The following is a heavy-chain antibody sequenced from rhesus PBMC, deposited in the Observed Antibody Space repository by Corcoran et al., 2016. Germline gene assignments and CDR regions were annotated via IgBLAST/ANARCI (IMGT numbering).Heavy chain of an antibody. Sequence: QVQLQESGPGLVKPSETLSLTCAVSGGSISDDYYWSWIRQPPGKGLEWIGYIYGSGGGTNYTPSLKNRVTISIDTSKNQFSLKLSSVTAADTAVYYCASPIAAVRYYFDYWGQGVLVTVSS. D-gene: IGHD6-25*01. CDR2: IYGSGGGT. CDR1: GGSISDDYY. V-gene: IGHV4-106*01. J-gene: IGHJ4*01. CDR3: ASPIAAVRYYFDY.